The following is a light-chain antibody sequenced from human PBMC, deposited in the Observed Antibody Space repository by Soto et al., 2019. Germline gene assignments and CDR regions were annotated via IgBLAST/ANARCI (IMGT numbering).Light chain of an antibody. CDR1: SSDVGAYNY. V-gene: IGLV2-14*01. Sequence: QSALTQPASVSGSPGQSITISCTGSSSDVGAYNYVSWYQQHPGKAPKLMIYEVSNRPSGVSDRFSGSKSGNTASLIISGLQAEDEADYYCSSYTRTTTVVFGGGTKLTVL. CDR3: SSYTRTTTVV. J-gene: IGLJ2*01. CDR2: EVS.